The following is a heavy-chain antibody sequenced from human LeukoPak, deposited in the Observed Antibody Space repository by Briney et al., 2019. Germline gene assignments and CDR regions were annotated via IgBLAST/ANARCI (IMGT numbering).Heavy chain of an antibody. Sequence: PSETLSLTCSVSGDSISRSDSYWDWIRQPPGKGLQWIGTIYYSGRTYYSPSLKSRATMSVDTSNNQFSLNLRSVTAADTAVYYCARRRYYDGSGYLEWGQGTLLSVSS. D-gene: IGHD3-22*01. CDR2: IYYSGRT. CDR1: GDSISRSDSY. V-gene: IGHV4-39*01. CDR3: ARRRYYDGSGYLE. J-gene: IGHJ1*01.